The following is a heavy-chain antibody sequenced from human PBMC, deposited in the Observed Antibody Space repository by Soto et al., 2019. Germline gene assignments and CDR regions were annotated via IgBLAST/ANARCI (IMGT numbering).Heavy chain of an antibody. D-gene: IGHD7-27*01. CDR3: ARIGWGGDS. CDR1: GGSVRTGSYH. CDR2: IPNNGSP. Sequence: SETLSLTCSVSGGSVRTGSYHWSWIRQPPGKGLEWIGFIPNNGSPDYNPSLKSRVVVSIDRSKNQFSLKVNSVTAADTAVYFCARIGWGGDSWGQGTLVTSPQ. J-gene: IGHJ4*02. V-gene: IGHV4-61*01.